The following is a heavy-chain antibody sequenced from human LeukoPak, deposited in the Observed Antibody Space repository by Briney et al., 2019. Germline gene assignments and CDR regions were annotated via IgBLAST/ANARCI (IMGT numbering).Heavy chain of an antibody. J-gene: IGHJ4*02. V-gene: IGHV4-61*08. CDR3: ARTQSQSGSYRYYFGY. CDR1: GGSVGSAGYY. D-gene: IGHD3-16*02. CDR2: IYYIRNT. Sequence: SETLSLTCTVSGGSVGSAGYYWSWIRQPPGGGLEWIGYIYYIRNTNYNPSLKSRVTMSPDPSKNQFSLKLNSVTAVDTAVYYCARTQSQSGSYRYYFGYWGQGTLVTVSS.